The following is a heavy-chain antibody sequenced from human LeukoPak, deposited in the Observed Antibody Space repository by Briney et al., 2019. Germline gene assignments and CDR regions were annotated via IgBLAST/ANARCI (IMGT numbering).Heavy chain of an antibody. Sequence: GGSLRLSCTASGFTFSSYWMSWVRQAPGKGLEWVANIKQDGSGKYYVDSVKGRFTISRDNAKISLYLQMNSLRAGDTAVYYCVRVANGATFDYWGRGTLVTVSS. CDR2: IKQDGSGK. CDR3: VRVANGATFDY. J-gene: IGHJ4*02. V-gene: IGHV3-7*01. D-gene: IGHD5-12*01. CDR1: GFTFSSYW.